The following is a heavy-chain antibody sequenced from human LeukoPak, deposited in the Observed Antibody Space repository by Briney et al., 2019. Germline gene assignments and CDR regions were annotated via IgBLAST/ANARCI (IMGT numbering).Heavy chain of an antibody. CDR3: ARYYYGSGSYPLDY. J-gene: IGHJ4*02. CDR2: ISAYNGNT. Sequence: ASVKVSCKASGYTFTSYGISWVRQAPGQGLEWMGWISAYNGNTNYAQKLQGRVTMTTDTSTSTAYMELSRLRSDDTAVYYCARYYYGSGSYPLDYWGQGTLATVSS. V-gene: IGHV1-18*01. D-gene: IGHD3-10*01. CDR1: GYTFTSYG.